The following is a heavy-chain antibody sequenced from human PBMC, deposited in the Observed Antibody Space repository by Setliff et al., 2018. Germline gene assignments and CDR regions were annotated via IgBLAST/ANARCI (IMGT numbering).Heavy chain of an antibody. Sequence: PSETLSLTCSVSGGSISNFYWSWIRQPPGKGLEWIGSISPGRSINYNPSLRSRVTISGDTSKNQISLNLSSGTAADTALYYCARTGTGYYYGEFQRWGQGTLVTVSS. CDR1: GGSISNFY. D-gene: IGHD3-22*01. CDR2: ISPGRSI. J-gene: IGHJ1*01. V-gene: IGHV4-4*08. CDR3: ARTGTGYYYGEFQR.